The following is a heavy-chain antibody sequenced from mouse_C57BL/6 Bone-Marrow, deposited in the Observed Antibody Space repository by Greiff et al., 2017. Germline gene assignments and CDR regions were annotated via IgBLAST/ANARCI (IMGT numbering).Heavy chain of an antibody. V-gene: IGHV5-4*03. D-gene: IGHD1-1*01. CDR2: ISDGGSYT. J-gene: IGHJ1*03. Sequence: EVKLVESGGGLVKPGGSLKLSCAASGFTFSSYAMSWVRQTPEKRLEWVATISDGGSYTYYPDNVKGRFTISRDNAKNNLYLQVSHLKTEDTAMYYYARFIPTESDWSFDVWGTGTTVTVSS. CDR3: ARFIPTESDWSFDV. CDR1: GFTFSSYA.